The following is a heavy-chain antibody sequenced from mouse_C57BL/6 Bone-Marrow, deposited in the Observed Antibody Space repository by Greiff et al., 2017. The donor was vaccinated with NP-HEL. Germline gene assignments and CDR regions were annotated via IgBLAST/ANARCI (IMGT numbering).Heavy chain of an antibody. J-gene: IGHJ2*01. CDR3: ARKETGKGYFDY. D-gene: IGHD4-1*01. Sequence: VQLQQSGPELVKPGASVKISCKASGYTFTDYYMNWVKQSHGKSLEWIGDINPNNGGTSYNQKFKGKATLTVDKSSSTAYMELRSLTSEDSAVYYCARKETGKGYFDYWGQGTTLTVSS. CDR2: INPNNGGT. V-gene: IGHV1-26*01. CDR1: GYTFTDYY.